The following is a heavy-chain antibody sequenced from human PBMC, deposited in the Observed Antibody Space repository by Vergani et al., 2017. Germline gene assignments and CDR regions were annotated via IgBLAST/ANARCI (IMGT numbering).Heavy chain of an antibody. J-gene: IGHJ5*02. D-gene: IGHD6-6*01. V-gene: IGHV1-69*18. CDR2: IIPIFGTA. CDR1: GYTFTGYY. CDR3: ATIKYSRNRFDP. Sequence: QVQLVQSGAEVKKPGASVKVSCKASGYTFTGYYMHWVRQAPGQGLEWMGRIIPIFGTANYAQKFQGRVTITADESTSTAYMELSSLRSEDTAVYYCATIKYSRNRFDPWGQGPLVTVSS.